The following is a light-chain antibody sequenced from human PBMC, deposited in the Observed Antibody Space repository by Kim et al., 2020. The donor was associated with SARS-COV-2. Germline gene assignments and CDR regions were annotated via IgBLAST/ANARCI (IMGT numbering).Light chain of an antibody. CDR2: GDN. V-gene: IGLV6-57*02. CDR3: QTYDSSSTWV. J-gene: IGLJ3*02. Sequence: NFMLTQPHSVSGSPGETVTISCTGSSGSIASNYVQWYQQRPGSAPTTVIYGDNRRPSGVPERFSGSIDSSSNSASLTISGLKTGDEADYYCQTYDSSSTWVFGGGTQLTVL. CDR1: SGSIASNY.